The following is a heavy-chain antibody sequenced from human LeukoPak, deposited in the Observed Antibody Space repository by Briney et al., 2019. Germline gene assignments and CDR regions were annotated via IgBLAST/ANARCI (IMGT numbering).Heavy chain of an antibody. CDR2: MNPNSGNT. J-gene: IGHJ3*02. CDR3: ASSKSGTDAFDI. V-gene: IGHV1-8*03. CDR1: GYTFTSYD. Sequence: ASVKVSCKASGYTFTSYDINWVRQATGQGLEWMGWMNPNSGNTGYAQKFQGGVTITRNTSISTAYMELSSLRSEDTAVYYCASSKSGTDAFDIWGQGTMVTVSS. D-gene: IGHD1-26*01.